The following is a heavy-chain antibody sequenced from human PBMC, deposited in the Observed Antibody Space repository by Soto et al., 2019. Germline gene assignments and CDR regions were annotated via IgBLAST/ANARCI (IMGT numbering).Heavy chain of an antibody. CDR1: GGSISSGGYY. V-gene: IGHV4-31*03. D-gene: IGHD2-2*01. CDR2: IYYSGSP. CDR3: ARVVPAANYYYYGMDV. J-gene: IGHJ6*02. Sequence: QVQLQESGPGLVKPSQTLSLTCTVSGGSISSGGYYWSWIRQHPGKGLEWIGYIYYSGSPYYNPSLKSRVTISVDTSKNQFSLKLSSVTAADTAVYYCARVVPAANYYYYGMDVWVQGTTVTVSS.